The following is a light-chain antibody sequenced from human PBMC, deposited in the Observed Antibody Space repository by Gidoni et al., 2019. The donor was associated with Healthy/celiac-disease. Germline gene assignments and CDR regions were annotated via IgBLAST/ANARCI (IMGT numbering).Light chain of an antibody. J-gene: IGKJ1*01. Sequence: QTPGTLPLSPGSRATLSCRASQSVSSSYLAWYQQKPGQAPRLLIYGASSRDTGIPDRFSGSGSGTDFTLTISRLEAEDFAVYYCQQYGSSPGWTFGQGTKVEIK. CDR1: QSVSSSY. CDR2: GAS. CDR3: QQYGSSPGWT. V-gene: IGKV3-20*01.